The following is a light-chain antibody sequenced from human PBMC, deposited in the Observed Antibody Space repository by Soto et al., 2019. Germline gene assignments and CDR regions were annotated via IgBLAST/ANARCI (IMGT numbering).Light chain of an antibody. CDR2: TAS. CDR1: QRISSW. J-gene: IGKJ4*01. Sequence: DIQMTQSPSTLSTSVGARVTITCRASQRISSWLAWYQQKPGKAPKLLLYTASSLQRGVPSRFSGSGSGTEFSLTIGSRQPHDFATYYCQQDNNYPLTFGGGTKVDI. CDR3: QQDNNYPLT. V-gene: IGKV1-5*01.